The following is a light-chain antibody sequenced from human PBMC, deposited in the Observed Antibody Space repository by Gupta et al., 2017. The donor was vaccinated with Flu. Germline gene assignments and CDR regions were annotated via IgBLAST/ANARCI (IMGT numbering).Light chain of an antibody. CDR2: GAS. CDR1: QSVSSSY. Sequence: GTLSLSPGERATLSCRASQSVSSSYLAWYQQKPGQAPRLLIYGASSRATGIPDRFSGSGSGTDFTLTISRLEPEDFAVYYCQQYGSSPQTFGQGTKVEIK. CDR3: QQYGSSPQT. V-gene: IGKV3-20*01. J-gene: IGKJ1*01.